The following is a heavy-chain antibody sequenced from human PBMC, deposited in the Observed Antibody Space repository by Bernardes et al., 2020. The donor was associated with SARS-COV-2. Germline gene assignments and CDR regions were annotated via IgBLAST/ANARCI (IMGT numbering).Heavy chain of an antibody. CDR2: IGVSSSPTI. CDR1: GFRFSTYS. Sequence: GRSLRLSCAASGFRFSTYSMNWVRQAPGKGLEWVSYIGVSSSPTIYYADSVKGRFTISADNSINTAYLQWSSLKASDSAMYYCATGAFDYWGQGTLVTVSP. CDR3: ATGAFDY. J-gene: IGHJ4*02. D-gene: IGHD3-10*01. V-gene: IGHV3-48*04.